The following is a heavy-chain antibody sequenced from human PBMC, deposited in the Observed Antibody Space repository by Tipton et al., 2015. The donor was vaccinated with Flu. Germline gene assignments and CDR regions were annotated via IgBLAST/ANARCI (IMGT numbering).Heavy chain of an antibody. Sequence: GSLRLSCAASEFTFSDYWLAWVRQVPGKGLEWVANINQDGSHINYMEFVKGRFTISRDNTKKSLYLQLNSLRGEDTAVYYCARDRGPYCGGHCGFDVWGQGTLVTVSS. CDR3: ARDRGPYCGGHCGFDV. D-gene: IGHD2-21*02. J-gene: IGHJ4*02. CDR1: EFTFSDYW. CDR2: INQDGSHI. V-gene: IGHV3-7*01.